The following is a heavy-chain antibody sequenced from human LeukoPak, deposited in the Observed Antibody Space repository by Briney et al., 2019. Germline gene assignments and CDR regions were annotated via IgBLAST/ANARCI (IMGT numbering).Heavy chain of an antibody. CDR3: AAGSGSFDY. Sequence: SETLSLTCTVSGGSISSYYWSWIRQPPGKGLEWIGYIYYSGSTNYNPSLKSRVTISVDTSKNQFSLKLSSVTAADTAVYHCAAGSGSFDYWGQGTLVTVSS. J-gene: IGHJ4*02. CDR2: IYYSGST. CDR1: GGSISSYY. D-gene: IGHD3-22*01. V-gene: IGHV4-59*01.